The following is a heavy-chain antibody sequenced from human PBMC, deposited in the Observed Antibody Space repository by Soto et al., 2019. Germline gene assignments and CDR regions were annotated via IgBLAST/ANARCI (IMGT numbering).Heavy chain of an antibody. CDR3: ARDGDSDLGSNFDF. J-gene: IGHJ4*02. V-gene: IGHV4-30-4*01. D-gene: IGHD4-17*01. CDR1: GGSISSGDYY. Sequence: QVQLQESGPGLVKPSQTLSLTCTVSGGSISSGDYYWSWIRQPPGKGLEWIGYIYYSGSTYYNPSLTSRVTITVDTSMNQCSLKLSSVTAADTAVYYCARDGDSDLGSNFDFWGQGTLVTVSS. CDR2: IYYSGST.